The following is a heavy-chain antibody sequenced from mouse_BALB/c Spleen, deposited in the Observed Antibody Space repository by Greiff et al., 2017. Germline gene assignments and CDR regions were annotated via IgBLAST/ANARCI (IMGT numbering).Heavy chain of an antibody. V-gene: IGHV1S56*01. CDR3: ARDGNYEDAMDY. CDR1: GYTFTSYY. D-gene: IGHD2-1*01. Sequence: VQLQESGPELVKPGASVKMSCKASGYTFTSYYIHWVKQRPGQGLEWIGWIYPGDGSTKYNEKFKGKTTLTADKSSSTAYMLLSSLTSEDSAIYFCARDGNYEDAMDYWGQGTSVTVSS. J-gene: IGHJ4*01. CDR2: IYPGDGST.